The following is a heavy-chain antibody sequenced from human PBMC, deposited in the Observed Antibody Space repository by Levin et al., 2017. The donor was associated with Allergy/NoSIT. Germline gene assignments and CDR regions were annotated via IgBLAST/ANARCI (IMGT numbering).Heavy chain of an antibody. CDR2: MSYDGSNQ. J-gene: IGHJ6*02. V-gene: IGHV3-30*03. CDR1: GFTFSRYA. D-gene: IGHD6-19*01. Sequence: GESLKISCAASGFTFSRYAMFWVRQAPGKGLEWVALMSYDGSNQYYGDSVKGRFTISRDNSKNTLYLQMNSLRAEDTAVYYCARDSSAVTFSSGWHPITCGMDGWGQGTTVIVSS. CDR3: ARDSSAVTFSSGWHPITCGMDG.